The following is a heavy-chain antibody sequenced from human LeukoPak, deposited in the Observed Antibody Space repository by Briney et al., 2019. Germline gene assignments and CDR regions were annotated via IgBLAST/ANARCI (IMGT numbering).Heavy chain of an antibody. D-gene: IGHD2-21*02. CDR1: GFTVSSNY. J-gene: IGHJ4*02. CDR3: ARDLGPACGGDCSMDY. V-gene: IGHV3-53*01. Sequence: GGSLRLSCAASGFTVSSNYMSWVRQAPGKGLEWVSVVYSGGSTYYADSVKGRFTISRDNSKNTLYLQMNSLRAEDTAVYYCARDLGPACGGDCSMDYWGQGTLVTVSS. CDR2: VYSGGST.